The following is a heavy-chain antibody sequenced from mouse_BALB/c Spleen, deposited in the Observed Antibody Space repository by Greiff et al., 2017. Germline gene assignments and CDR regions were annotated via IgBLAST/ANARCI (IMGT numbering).Heavy chain of an antibody. Sequence: VQLQQSGAELVKPGASVKLSCTASGFNIKDTYMHWVKQRPEQGLEWIGRIDPANGNTKYDPKFQGKATITADTSSNTAYLQLSSLTSEDTAVYYCARGITTATGAMDDWGQGTAVTVAS. CDR2: IDPANGNT. J-gene: IGHJ4*01. CDR1: GFNIKDTY. D-gene: IGHD1-2*01. V-gene: IGHV14-3*02. CDR3: ARGITTATGAMDD.